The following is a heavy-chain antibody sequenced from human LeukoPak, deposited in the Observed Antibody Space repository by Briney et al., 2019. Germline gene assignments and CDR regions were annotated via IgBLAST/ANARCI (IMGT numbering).Heavy chain of an antibody. J-gene: IGHJ4*02. V-gene: IGHV3-7*01. D-gene: IGHD6-19*01. CDR3: ASVAVAGFLFY. Sequence: ETLSLTCSLSGGSITNYYWSWVRQAPGKGLEWVANIKQDGSEKYYVDSVKGRFTISRDNAKNSLYLQMNSLRAEDTAVYYCASVAVAGFLFYWGQGTLVTVSS. CDR2: IKQDGSEK. CDR1: GGSITNYY.